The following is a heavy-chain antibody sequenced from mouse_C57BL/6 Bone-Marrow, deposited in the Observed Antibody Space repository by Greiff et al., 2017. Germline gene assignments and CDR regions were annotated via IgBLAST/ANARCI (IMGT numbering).Heavy chain of an antibody. CDR1: GYTFTSYW. D-gene: IGHD1-1*01. J-gene: IGHJ3*01. Sequence: VQLQQSGTVLARPGASVKMSCKTSGYTFTSYWMHWVKQRPGQGLEWIGAIYPGNSDTSYNQKFKGKATLTAVTSASTAYMELSSLTDEDSAVYYCTKDYYGSSPAWFAYWGQGTLVTESA. CDR3: TKDYYGSSPAWFAY. V-gene: IGHV1-5*01. CDR2: IYPGNSDT.